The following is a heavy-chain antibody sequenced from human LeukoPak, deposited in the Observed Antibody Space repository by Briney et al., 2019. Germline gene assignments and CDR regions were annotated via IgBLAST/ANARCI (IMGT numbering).Heavy chain of an antibody. J-gene: IGHJ5*02. Sequence: PGGSLRLSCAASGFTFSNAWMSWVRQAPGKGLEWVGRIKTKTDGETTGYAAPVKGRFTISRDDSKNTLYLQVNSLKAEDTAIYYCTTGRTSSSKKYFDPWGQGTLVTVSS. D-gene: IGHD6-6*01. CDR1: GFTFSNAW. V-gene: IGHV3-15*01. CDR3: TTGRTSSSKKYFDP. CDR2: IKTKTDGETT.